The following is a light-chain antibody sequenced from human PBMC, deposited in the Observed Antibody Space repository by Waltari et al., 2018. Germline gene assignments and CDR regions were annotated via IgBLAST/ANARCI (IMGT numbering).Light chain of an antibody. CDR1: QTVRNTY. CDR2: GAS. Sequence: EIVLTQSPGTLSLSPGERATLSCRASQTVRNTYLAWYQQKPGQAPTLLIYGASSRATGIPDRFSGSVSGTDFSLTISSLEPEDFAVYYCQQYDISPLTFGGGTKVEIK. V-gene: IGKV3-20*01. J-gene: IGKJ4*01. CDR3: QQYDISPLT.